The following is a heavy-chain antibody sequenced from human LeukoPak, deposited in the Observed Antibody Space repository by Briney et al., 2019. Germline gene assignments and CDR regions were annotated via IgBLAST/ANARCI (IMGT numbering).Heavy chain of an antibody. V-gene: IGHV5-51*01. D-gene: IGHD2-2*01. CDR3: ARLVVPAAISY. Sequence: RGESLKISCQASRYKFTNYWIGWVRPMSGKGLEWMGIINPDDSETTYSPSFQGQVIISVDKSVSTAYLQWTSLKASDSAMYYCARLVVPAAISYWGQGTLVNVFS. CDR2: INPDDSET. J-gene: IGHJ4*02. CDR1: RYKFTNYW.